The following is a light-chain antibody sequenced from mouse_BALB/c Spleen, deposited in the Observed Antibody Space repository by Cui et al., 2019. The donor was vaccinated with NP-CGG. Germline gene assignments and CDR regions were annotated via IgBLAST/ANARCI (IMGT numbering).Light chain of an antibody. Sequence: QAVVAQAQEPTTSPGERVTLTCRSSTGAVTTSNYANLVQEKPDHLFIGLIGGTNNRAPGVPARFSGSLIGDKAARTITGAQTEDEAIYFCALWYSNHWVFGGGTKLTVL. CDR1: TGAVTTSNY. CDR2: GTN. V-gene: IGLV1*01. J-gene: IGLJ1*01. CDR3: ALWYSNHWV.